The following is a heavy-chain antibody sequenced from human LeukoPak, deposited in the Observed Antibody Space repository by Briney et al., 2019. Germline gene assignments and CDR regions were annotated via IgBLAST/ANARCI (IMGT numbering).Heavy chain of an antibody. CDR2: ISSDESST. V-gene: IGHV3-74*01. CDR1: GFTFGHHW. J-gene: IGHJ5*02. D-gene: IGHD1-14*01. Sequence: GGSLRLSCEASGFTFGHHWMHWVRQAPGKGLVWVSHISSDESSTTYADSVKGRFTISRDNRKNTLYLQMNSLRVEDTAMYYCTRNPDGRNWFDPWGQGTLVTVSS. CDR3: TRNPDGRNWFDP.